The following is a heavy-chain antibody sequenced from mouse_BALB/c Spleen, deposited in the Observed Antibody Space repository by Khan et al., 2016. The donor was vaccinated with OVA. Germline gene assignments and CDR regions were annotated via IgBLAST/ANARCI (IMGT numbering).Heavy chain of an antibody. CDR1: GYTFTNYW. J-gene: IGHJ2*01. CDR3: ARVARSNEDFFDY. V-gene: IGHV1-63*02. Sequence: VQLQESGAELVRPGTSVKISCRASGYTFTNYWLNWVKQRPGHGLEWIGDIFPGGAYTNYNENFKGKASLTADTFSSTAYMQLLSLTSEDSAVYFCARVARSNEDFFDYWGKGTTLTVSS. D-gene: IGHD3-3*01. CDR2: IFPGGAYT.